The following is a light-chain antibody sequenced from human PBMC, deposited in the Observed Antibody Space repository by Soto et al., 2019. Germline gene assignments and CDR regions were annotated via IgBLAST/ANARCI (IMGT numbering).Light chain of an antibody. J-gene: IGKJ4*01. V-gene: IGKV1-5*01. CDR1: QSISSW. CDR3: QQYNSYPLT. Sequence: DIQMTQSPSTLSASVGDRVTITCRASQSISSWLAWFQQKPGKAPKLLIYDASNLESGVPSRFSGSESGTEFTLTINSLQPYDFATYYCQQYNSYPLTFGGGTKVELK. CDR2: DAS.